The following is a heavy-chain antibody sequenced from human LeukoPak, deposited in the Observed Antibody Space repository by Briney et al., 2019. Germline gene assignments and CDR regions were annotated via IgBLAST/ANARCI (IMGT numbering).Heavy chain of an antibody. J-gene: IGHJ4*02. V-gene: IGHV1-8*01. Sequence: GASVKVSCKASGHTFTSYDINWVRQATGQGLEWMGWMNPNSGNTGYAQKFQGRVTMTRNTSISTAYMELSSLRSEDTAVYYCARTLGGYDILTGYGYWGQGTLVTVSS. D-gene: IGHD3-9*01. CDR1: GHTFTSYD. CDR3: ARTLGGYDILTGYGY. CDR2: MNPNSGNT.